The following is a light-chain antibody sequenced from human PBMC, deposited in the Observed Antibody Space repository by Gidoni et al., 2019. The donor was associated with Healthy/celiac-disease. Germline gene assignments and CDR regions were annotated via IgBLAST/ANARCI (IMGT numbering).Light chain of an antibody. J-gene: IGKJ5*01. CDR1: QSISIY. V-gene: IGKV1-39*01. CDR3: QQSYSTPPIT. Sequence: DIQMTQSPSSLSASVGDRVTIPCRASQSISIYLNWYQQKPGKAPKILIYAASSLQSGVPSRFSGSGSGTYFTLTISSLQPEDFATYYCQQSYSTPPITFGQGTRLEIK. CDR2: AAS.